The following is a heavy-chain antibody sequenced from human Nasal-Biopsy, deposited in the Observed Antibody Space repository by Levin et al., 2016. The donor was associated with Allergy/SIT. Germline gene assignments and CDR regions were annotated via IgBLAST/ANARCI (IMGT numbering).Heavy chain of an antibody. CDR1: GGSITSGDYY. V-gene: IGHV4-30-4*01. Sequence: SETLSLTCTVSGGSITSGDYYWSWVRQPPGKGLEWIGYIYHSGSTYYNPSLESRIRMSVDTSKNHFSLSLNSVTAADTAVYFCARVQYFGRAPLPNWFFDLWGRGTLVTVFS. CDR3: ARVQYFGRAPLPNWFFDL. CDR2: IYHSGST. D-gene: IGHD3-9*01. J-gene: IGHJ2*01.